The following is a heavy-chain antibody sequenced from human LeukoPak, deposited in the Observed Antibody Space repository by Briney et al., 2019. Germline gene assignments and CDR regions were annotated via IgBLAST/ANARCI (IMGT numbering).Heavy chain of an antibody. J-gene: IGHJ2*01. CDR1: GFTFSSYG. CDR2: IWYDGSTK. CDR3: ARGLVEMATRYFDL. D-gene: IGHD5-24*01. V-gene: IGHV3-33*01. Sequence: PGGSLRLSCAASGFTFSSYGMHWVRQAPGKGLEWVAIIWYDGSTKYYAESVKGRFTISRDNSKNTLYLQMNNLRVEDTAVYYCARGLVEMATRYFDLWGRGTLVTVSS.